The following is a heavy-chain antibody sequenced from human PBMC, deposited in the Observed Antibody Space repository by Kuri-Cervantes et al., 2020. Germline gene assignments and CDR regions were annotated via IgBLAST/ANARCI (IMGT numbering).Heavy chain of an antibody. CDR3: ARAYSSSSYDWLDP. Sequence: GSLRLSCAVSGWSISNGYYWAWIRQPPGRGLEWIGNIYHSGITDYNPSLKSRVTISVDTSKNQFSLKLSSVTAADTAVYYCARAYSSSSYDWLDPWGQGTLVTVSS. D-gene: IGHD6-6*01. CDR1: GWSISNGYY. V-gene: IGHV4-38-2*01. CDR2: IYHSGIT. J-gene: IGHJ5*02.